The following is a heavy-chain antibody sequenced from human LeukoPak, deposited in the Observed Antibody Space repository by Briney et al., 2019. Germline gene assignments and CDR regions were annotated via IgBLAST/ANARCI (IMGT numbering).Heavy chain of an antibody. V-gene: IGHV1-24*01. CDR3: ATDQGLGYCSSTSCLGLIY. CDR1: GYTLTELS. D-gene: IGHD2-2*01. J-gene: IGHJ4*02. CDR2: FDPEDGET. Sequence: ASVKVSCKFSGYTLTELSMHWVRPAPGKGLEWMGGFDPEDGETIYAQKFQGRVTMTEDTSTDTAYMELSSLRSEDTAVYYCATDQGLGYCSSTSCLGLIYWGQGTLVTVSS.